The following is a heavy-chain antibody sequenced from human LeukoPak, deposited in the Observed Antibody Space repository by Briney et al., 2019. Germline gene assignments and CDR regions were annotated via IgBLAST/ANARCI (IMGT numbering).Heavy chain of an antibody. V-gene: IGHV4-34*01. Sequence: SETLSLTCAVYGWSFRGYYWSWIRQPPGKGLEWIGEINHSGSTNYNPSLKSRVTISVDTSKNQFSLKLRSVTAADTAVYYCARHFGTWGQGTLVTVSS. CDR2: INHSGST. CDR1: GWSFRGYY. CDR3: ARHFGT. D-gene: IGHD3/OR15-3a*01. J-gene: IGHJ4*02.